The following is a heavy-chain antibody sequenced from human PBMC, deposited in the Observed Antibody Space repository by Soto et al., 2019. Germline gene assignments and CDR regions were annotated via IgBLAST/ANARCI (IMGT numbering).Heavy chain of an antibody. Sequence: QVQLVQSGAEVKKPGASVKVSCKASGYTFTSYDINWVRQATGHGLEWMGWMNPNSGNTVYAQKFQRRVTITRITSISTAYMELSSLRSEGTAVYYCAREKVGAVDYWGQGTLVTLSS. J-gene: IGHJ4*02. CDR2: MNPNSGNT. CDR1: GYTFTSYD. CDR3: AREKVGAVDY. V-gene: IGHV1-8*01. D-gene: IGHD1-26*01.